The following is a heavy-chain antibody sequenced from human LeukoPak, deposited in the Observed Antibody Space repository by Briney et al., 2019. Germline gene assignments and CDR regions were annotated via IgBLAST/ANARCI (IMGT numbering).Heavy chain of an antibody. CDR2: INPSGGST. CDR1: GYTFTGYY. J-gene: IGHJ6*02. CDR3: AREAVTTGMDYYYYYGMDV. D-gene: IGHD4-17*01. V-gene: IGHV1-46*01. Sequence: ASVKVSCKASGYTFTGYYMHWVRQAPGQGLEWMGIINPSGGSTSYAQKFQGRVTMTRDTSTSTVYMELSSLRSEDTAVYYCAREAVTTGMDYYYYYGMDVWGQGTTVTVSS.